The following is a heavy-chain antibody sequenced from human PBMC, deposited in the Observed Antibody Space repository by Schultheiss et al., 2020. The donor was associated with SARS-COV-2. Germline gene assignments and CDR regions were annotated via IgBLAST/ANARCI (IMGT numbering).Heavy chain of an antibody. J-gene: IGHJ3*02. CDR2: IYTSGST. CDR1: GGSFSGYY. V-gene: IGHV4-59*10. D-gene: IGHD2-2*01. CDR3: ASTGPPALYCSSTSCQGGAAFDI. Sequence: SETLSLTCAVYGGSFSGYYWSWIRQPAGKGLEWIGRIYTSGSTNYNPSLKSRVTISVDTSKNQFSLKLSSVTAADTAVYYCASTGPPALYCSSTSCQGGAAFDIWGQGTMVTVSS.